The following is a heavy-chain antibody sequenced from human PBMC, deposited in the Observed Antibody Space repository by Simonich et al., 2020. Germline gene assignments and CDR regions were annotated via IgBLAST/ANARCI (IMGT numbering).Heavy chain of an antibody. CDR1: GYTFTGYY. J-gene: IGHJ3*02. V-gene: IGHV1-2*02. CDR3: ARDPVVPAAIRNAFDI. Sequence: QVQLVQSGAEVKKPGASVKVSCKASGYTFTGYYMHWVRQSPGQGLEWMGWIKPNRGGTNDAQKFQGRVTMTRDTSISTADMELSRLRSDDTAVYYCARDPVVPAAIRNAFDIWGQGTMVTVSS. CDR2: IKPNRGGT. D-gene: IGHD2-2*01.